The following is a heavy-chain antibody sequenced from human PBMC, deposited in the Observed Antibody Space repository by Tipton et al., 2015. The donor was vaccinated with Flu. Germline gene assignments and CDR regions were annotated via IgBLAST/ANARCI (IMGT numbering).Heavy chain of an antibody. J-gene: IGHJ6*03. CDR1: GGSISSSSYY. D-gene: IGHD3-16*01. V-gene: IGHV4-39*01. CDR2: IYYSGST. Sequence: TLSLTCTVSGGSISSSSYYWGWIRQPPGKGLEWIGSIYYSGSTYYNPSLKSRVTISVDTSKNQFSLKLSSVTAADTAVYYCARLGGKETRYYYYYMDVWGKGTTVTVSS. CDR3: ARLGGKETRYYYYYMDV.